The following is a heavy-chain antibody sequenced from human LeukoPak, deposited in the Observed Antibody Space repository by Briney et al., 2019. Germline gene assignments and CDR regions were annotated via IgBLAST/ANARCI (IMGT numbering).Heavy chain of an antibody. CDR3: ARVVSSGYGYFDY. V-gene: IGHV4-39*07. Sequence: PSETLSLTCTVSGGSISSSSHYWGWIRQPPGKGLEWIGSIYYSGTTYYNPSLKSRVTISVDTSKNQFSLKLSSVTAADTAVYYCARVVSSGYGYFDYWGQGTLVTVSS. CDR2: IYYSGTT. CDR1: GGSISSSSHY. J-gene: IGHJ4*02. D-gene: IGHD5-12*01.